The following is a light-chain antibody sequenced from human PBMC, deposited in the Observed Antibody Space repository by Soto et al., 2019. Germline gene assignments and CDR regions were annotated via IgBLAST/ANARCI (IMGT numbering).Light chain of an antibody. J-gene: IGKJ1*01. Sequence: TTQSPSTVSASPGDRASLYCRASQSVSSNLAWYQQKPGQAPRLLIYGASTRATGIPARFSGSGSGTDFTLTISSLQAEDVAVYYCQQYYSTPWTFGQGTKVDIK. CDR2: GAS. CDR3: QQYYSTPWT. V-gene: IGKV3D-15*01. CDR1: QSVSSN.